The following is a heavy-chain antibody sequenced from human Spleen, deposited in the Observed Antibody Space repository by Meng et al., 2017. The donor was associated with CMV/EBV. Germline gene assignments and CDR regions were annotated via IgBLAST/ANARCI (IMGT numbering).Heavy chain of an antibody. CDR3: ARDYNKNVGYYFGMDV. D-gene: IGHD5-24*01. V-gene: IGHV3-11*04. CDR2: IGSGGDTI. Sequence: GESLKISCAASGFTFSDYYMAWIRQTPGKGLEWVSYIGSGGDTIYYADSVKGRFTISRDNAKNSLYLQMNSLRAEDTAVYYCARDYNKNVGYYFGMDVWGQGTTVTVSS. J-gene: IGHJ6*02. CDR1: GFTFSDYY.